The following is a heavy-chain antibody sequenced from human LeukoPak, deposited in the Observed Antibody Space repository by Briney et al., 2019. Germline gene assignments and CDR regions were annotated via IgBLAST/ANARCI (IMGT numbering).Heavy chain of an antibody. D-gene: IGHD3-16*01. V-gene: IGHV4-61*02. J-gene: IGHJ4*02. Sequence: SQTLSLTCTVSGGSISSGSYYWSWIRQPAGKGLEWIGRIYTSGSTNYNPSLKSRVTISVDTSKNQFSLKLSSVTAADTAVYYCARGGVLKSVDYWGQGTLVTVSS. CDR2: IYTSGST. CDR3: ARGGVLKSVDY. CDR1: GGSISSGSYY.